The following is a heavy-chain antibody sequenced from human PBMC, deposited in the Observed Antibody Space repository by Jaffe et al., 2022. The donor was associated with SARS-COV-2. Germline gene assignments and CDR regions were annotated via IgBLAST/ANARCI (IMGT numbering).Heavy chain of an antibody. J-gene: IGHJ4*02. Sequence: EVQLVESGGGLVQPGGSLRLSCAASGFTFSTYWMSWVRQAPGKGLEWVANIKQDGSEKYYVDSLKGRFTISRDNAKNSLYLQMNSLRAEDTAVYYCARDAVTSPYFDYWGQGTLVTVSS. CDR3: ARDAVTSPYFDY. CDR1: GFTFSTYW. CDR2: IKQDGSEK. V-gene: IGHV3-7*01. D-gene: IGHD4-17*01.